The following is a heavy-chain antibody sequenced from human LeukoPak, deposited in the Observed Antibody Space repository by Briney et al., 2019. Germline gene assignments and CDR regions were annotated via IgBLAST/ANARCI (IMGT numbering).Heavy chain of an antibody. D-gene: IGHD3-22*01. Sequence: ASVKVSCKASGYTFTSYYMHWVRQAPGQGLEWMGIINPSGGSTSYAQKFQGRVTMTRDMSTSTVYMELSSLRSEDTAVYYCARDLAYDSSGYWGGSIDYWGQGTLVTVSS. CDR3: ARDLAYDSSGYWGGSIDY. V-gene: IGHV1-46*01. CDR1: GYTFTSYY. CDR2: INPSGGST. J-gene: IGHJ4*02.